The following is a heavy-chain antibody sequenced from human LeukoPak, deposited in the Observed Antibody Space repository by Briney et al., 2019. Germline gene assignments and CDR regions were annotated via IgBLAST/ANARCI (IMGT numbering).Heavy chain of an antibody. V-gene: IGHV3-30*02. CDR1: GFTFSSYG. Sequence: GGSLRLSCAASGFTFSSYGMHWVRQAPGKGLEWVAFIRYDGSNKYYADSVKGRFTISRDNSKNTLYLQMNSLRAEDTAVYYCVTNYYDSSGYYFTTNIFDYWGQGTLVTVSS. J-gene: IGHJ4*02. CDR2: IRYDGSNK. D-gene: IGHD3-22*01. CDR3: VTNYYDSSGYYFTTNIFDY.